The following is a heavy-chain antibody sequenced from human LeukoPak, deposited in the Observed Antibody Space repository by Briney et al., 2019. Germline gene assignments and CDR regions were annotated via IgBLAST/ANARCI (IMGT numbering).Heavy chain of an antibody. CDR3: ARRSAGTKSDSFDY. V-gene: IGHV4-39*01. CDR1: GFTFSSYG. Sequence: GSLRLSCAASGFTFSSYGMHWVRQAPGKGLEWIGSISHSGSTYYDPSLKSRITISVDTSKNQFSLKVRSVTAADTAVYYCARRSAGTKSDSFDYWGQGILVTVSS. CDR2: ISHSGST. J-gene: IGHJ4*02. D-gene: IGHD1-1*01.